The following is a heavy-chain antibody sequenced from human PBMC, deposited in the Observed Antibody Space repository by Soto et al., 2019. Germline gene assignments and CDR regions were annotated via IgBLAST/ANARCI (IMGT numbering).Heavy chain of an antibody. CDR2: ISSSTSTI. CDR1: GFTLSSYS. V-gene: IGHV3-48*01. D-gene: IGHD2-15*01. CDR3: ATDKGRSPIDY. Sequence: PGGSLRLSCAASGFTLSSYSMNWVRQAPGKGLEWVSYISSSTSTIYYADSVKGRFTISRDNAKNSLYLQMNSLRAEDTAVYYCATDKGRSPIDYWGQGTLVTVSS. J-gene: IGHJ4*02.